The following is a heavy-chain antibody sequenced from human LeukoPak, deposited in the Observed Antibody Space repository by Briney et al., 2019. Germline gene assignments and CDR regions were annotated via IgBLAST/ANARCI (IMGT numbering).Heavy chain of an antibody. Sequence: GGSLRLSCAASGFTFSSYWMHWVRQAPGKGLVWVSRIHGDGTNTKYANSVKGRFTISRDNAKNTLYLQMNSLRAEDTAVYYCARGYGDYVAYFDYWGQGTLVTVSS. CDR2: IHGDGTNT. CDR1: GFTFSSYW. V-gene: IGHV3-74*03. J-gene: IGHJ4*02. D-gene: IGHD4-17*01. CDR3: ARGYGDYVAYFDY.